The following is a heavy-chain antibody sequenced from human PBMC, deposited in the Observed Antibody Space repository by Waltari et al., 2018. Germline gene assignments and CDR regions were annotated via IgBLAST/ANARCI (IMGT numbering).Heavy chain of an antibody. CDR2: IYDSGST. J-gene: IGHJ5*02. CDR1: GGSIRSGGYY. V-gene: IGHV4-31*03. CDR3: ARGIAARRVGWFDP. D-gene: IGHD6-6*01. Sequence: QVQLQESGPGLVKPSQTLSLTCTVSGGSIRSGGYYWSWIRQHPGKGLEWIGYIYDSGSTYYNPSLKSRVTISVDTSKNQFSLKLSSVTAADTAVYYCARGIAARRVGWFDPWGRGTLVTVSS.